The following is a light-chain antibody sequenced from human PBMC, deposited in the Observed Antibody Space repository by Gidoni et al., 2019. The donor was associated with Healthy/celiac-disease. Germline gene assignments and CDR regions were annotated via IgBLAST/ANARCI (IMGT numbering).Light chain of an antibody. J-gene: IGLJ2*01. Sequence: SYELTQPPSVSVSPGQTARITCSGDALPKQYAYWYQQKPGQAPVLVIYKDSERPSGIPERFSGSSSGTTVTLTICGVQAEDEADYYCQSADSSGTGVFGGGTKLTVL. CDR3: QSADSSGTGV. CDR1: ALPKQY. V-gene: IGLV3-25*03. CDR2: KDS.